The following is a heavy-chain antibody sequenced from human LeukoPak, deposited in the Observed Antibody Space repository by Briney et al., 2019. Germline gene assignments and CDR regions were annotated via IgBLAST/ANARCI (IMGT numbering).Heavy chain of an antibody. CDR2: IKRRSDGGTT. D-gene: IGHD3-10*01. CDR1: GFSFRTAW. Sequence: PGGSLRLSCAASGFSFRTAWMSWVRQAPGKGLEWVARIKRRSDGGTTDYAAPVEGRFTISRDDSKNTLYLQMNSLKPEDTAVYYCTTDQGFIYYFDYWGQGILVTVSS. CDR3: TTDQGFIYYFDY. V-gene: IGHV3-15*01. J-gene: IGHJ4*02.